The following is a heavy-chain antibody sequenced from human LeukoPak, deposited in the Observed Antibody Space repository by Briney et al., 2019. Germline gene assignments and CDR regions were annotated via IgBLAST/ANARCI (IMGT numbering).Heavy chain of an antibody. D-gene: IGHD6-25*01. V-gene: IGHV3-74*01. J-gene: IGHJ4*02. Sequence: PGGSLRLSCAASGFTFDAYWMHWVRQAPGKGLMWVSRIGSNGGTITYADSVKGRFTISRDNAKTTLFLQMNGLRAEDTAVYYCARGRLSSSGWLTAYWGQGTLVSVSS. CDR1: GFTFDAYW. CDR3: ARGRLSSSGWLTAY. CDR2: IGSNGGTI.